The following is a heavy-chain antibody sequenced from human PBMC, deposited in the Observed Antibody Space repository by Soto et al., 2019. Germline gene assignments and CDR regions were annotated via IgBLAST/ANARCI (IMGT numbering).Heavy chain of an antibody. CDR3: ARSVFP. Sequence: QVQLQESGPGLVKPSQTLSLTCTVSGGSISSGGYYWNWIRQHPGKGLEWIGYIYYSGSTYYNPPLKSRVTLSVDTSKSQFPLKLSSVTAAATAVYYCARSVFPWGQGTLVTVSS. CDR1: GGSISSGGYY. V-gene: IGHV4-31*03. J-gene: IGHJ5*02. CDR2: IYYSGST.